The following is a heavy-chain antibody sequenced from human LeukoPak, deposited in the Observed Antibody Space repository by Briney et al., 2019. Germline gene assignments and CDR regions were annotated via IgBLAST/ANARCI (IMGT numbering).Heavy chain of an antibody. CDR3: ARAGRPRGYSGYDYGAFDI. V-gene: IGHV3-30-3*01. J-gene: IGHJ3*02. D-gene: IGHD5-12*01. CDR1: GFTFSSYA. CDR2: ISYDGSNK. Sequence: PGGSLRLSCAASGFTFSSYAMHWVRQAPGKGLEWVAVISYDGSNKYYADSVKGRFTISRDNAKNSLYLQMNSLRAEDTAVYYCARAGRPRGYSGYDYGAFDIWGQGTMVTVSS.